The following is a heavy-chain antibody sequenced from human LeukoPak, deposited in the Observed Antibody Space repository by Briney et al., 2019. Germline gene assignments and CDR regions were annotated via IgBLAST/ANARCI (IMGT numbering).Heavy chain of an antibody. Sequence: GGSLRLSCSASGFSFSSYAMHWVRQAPGKGLEWVGHIKSKTDGGTTDYAAPVKGRFSISRDDSKNTLYLQMNSLKTEDTAVYYCTTRYFDWLYDLGCLYWGQGTLVTVSS. D-gene: IGHD3-9*01. CDR1: GFSFSSYA. CDR3: TTRYFDWLYDLGCLY. J-gene: IGHJ4*02. V-gene: IGHV3-15*01. CDR2: IKSKTDGGTT.